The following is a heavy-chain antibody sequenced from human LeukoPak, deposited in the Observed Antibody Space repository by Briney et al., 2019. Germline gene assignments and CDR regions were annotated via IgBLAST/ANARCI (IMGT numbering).Heavy chain of an antibody. D-gene: IGHD3-22*01. J-gene: IGHJ6*03. Sequence: ASVKVSCKGSGYTFTGYYIHCVRQAPEQGLEWMGWINPYSGGTKYIQKFQGRVTMTWDTSISTAYMELSSLTSDDTAVYYCARGQGSSGYYYSYYYYMDVWGKGTTVTISS. CDR1: GYTFTGYY. V-gene: IGHV1-2*02. CDR3: ARGQGSSGYYYSYYYYMDV. CDR2: INPYSGGT.